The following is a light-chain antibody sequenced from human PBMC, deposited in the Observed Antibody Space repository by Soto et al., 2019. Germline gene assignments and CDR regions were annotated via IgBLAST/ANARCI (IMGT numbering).Light chain of an antibody. CDR3: QHDNSYPLT. CDR2: KAS. J-gene: IGKJ4*01. V-gene: IGKV1-5*03. CDR1: QSISSW. Sequence: DIQMTQSPSTLSASVGDRVTITCRASQSISSWLAWYQQKPGKAPNLLIYKASSLESGVTSRFSGSGSGTEFTLTISSLQTDDVATYYCQHDNSYPLTFGGGTKVEIK.